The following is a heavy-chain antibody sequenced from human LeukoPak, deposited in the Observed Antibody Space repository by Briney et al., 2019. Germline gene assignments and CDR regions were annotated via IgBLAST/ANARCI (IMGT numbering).Heavy chain of an antibody. CDR2: IIPIVGTA. D-gene: IGHD4-17*01. CDR3: ARATVATFNWFDP. J-gene: IGHJ5*02. CDR1: GGTVSSYA. Sequence: ASVKLSCKASGGTVSSYAISWVRQAPGQGLEWMGGIIPIVGTAKYAQKFQGRVTITADESTSTAYMELRSLRSEDTAVYYCARATVATFNWFDPWGQGTVVTVSS. V-gene: IGHV1-69*13.